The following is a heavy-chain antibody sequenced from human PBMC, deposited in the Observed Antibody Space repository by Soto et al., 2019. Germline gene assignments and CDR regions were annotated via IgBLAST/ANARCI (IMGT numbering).Heavy chain of an antibody. Sequence: EVQLLESGGGLIQPGGSLRLSCAASGFTFSSYAMSWVRQVPGKGLEWVSGISGTGNSTYYADSVKGRFFISRDSSKNKVYLQMNRLRAEHTDIYYCAKDAGQQWRFDYWGQGEQVTGSS. D-gene: IGHD6-19*01. J-gene: IGHJ4*02. V-gene: IGHV3-23*01. CDR3: AKDAGQQWRFDY. CDR2: ISGTGNST. CDR1: GFTFSSYA.